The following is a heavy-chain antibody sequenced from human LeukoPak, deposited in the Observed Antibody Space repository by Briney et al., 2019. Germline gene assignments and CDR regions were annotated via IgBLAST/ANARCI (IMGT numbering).Heavy chain of an antibody. CDR3: ARDTRAAGWYLDY. V-gene: IGHV4-59*01. D-gene: IGHD6-19*01. Sequence: SETLSLTCTVSGGSISSYYWSWIRQPPGKGLEWIGYIYYSGSTNYHPSLKSRVTISVDTSKNQFSLKLSSVTAADTAVYYSARDTRAAGWYLDYWGQGTLVTVSS. J-gene: IGHJ4*02. CDR1: GGSISSYY. CDR2: IYYSGST.